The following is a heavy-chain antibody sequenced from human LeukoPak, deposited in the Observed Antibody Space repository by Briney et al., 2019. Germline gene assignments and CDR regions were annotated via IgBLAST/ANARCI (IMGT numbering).Heavy chain of an antibody. V-gene: IGHV4-34*01. CDR1: GGSFSGYY. CDR2: INHSGST. Sequence: SETLPLTCAVYGGSFSGYYWSWIRQPPGKGLEWIGEINHSGSTNYNPSLKSRVTISVDTSKNQFSLKLSSVTAADMAVYYCDGDGSYGYTAAFDIWGQGTMVTVSS. J-gene: IGHJ3*02. D-gene: IGHD5-18*01. CDR3: DGDGSYGYTAAFDI.